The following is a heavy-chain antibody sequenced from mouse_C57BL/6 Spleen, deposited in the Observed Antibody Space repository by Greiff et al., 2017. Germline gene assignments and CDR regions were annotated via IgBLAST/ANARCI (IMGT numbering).Heavy chain of an antibody. CDR2: ISNGGGST. CDR3: ARQGTTVVATYPFDY. J-gene: IGHJ2*01. D-gene: IGHD1-1*01. V-gene: IGHV5-12*01. Sequence: EVMLVESGGGLVQPGGSLKLSCAASGFTFSDYYMYWVRQTPEKRLEWVAYISNGGGSTYYPDTVKGRFTISRDNAKNTLYLQMSRLKSEDTAMYYCARQGTTVVATYPFDYWGQGTTLTVSS. CDR1: GFTFSDYY.